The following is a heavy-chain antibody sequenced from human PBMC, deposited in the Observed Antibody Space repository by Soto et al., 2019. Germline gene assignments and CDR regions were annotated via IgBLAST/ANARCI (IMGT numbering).Heavy chain of an antibody. CDR2: IYYSGST. CDR1: GGSISSSSYY. Sequence: QLQLQESGPGLVKPSETLSLTCTVSGGSISSSSYYWGWIRQPPGKGLEWIGSIYYSGSTYYNPSLKSRVTISVDTSKNQLSLKLSSVTAADTAVYYCARLGWYQLGWRFDPWGQGTLVIVSS. V-gene: IGHV4-39*01. D-gene: IGHD2-2*01. J-gene: IGHJ5*02. CDR3: ARLGWYQLGWRFDP.